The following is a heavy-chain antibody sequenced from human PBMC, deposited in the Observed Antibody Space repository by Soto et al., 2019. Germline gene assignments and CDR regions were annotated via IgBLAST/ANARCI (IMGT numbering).Heavy chain of an antibody. V-gene: IGHV3-33*01. CDR2: IWYDGSNK. CDR3: ARGYGGYDSGAEGGGGFV. Sequence: QVQLVESGGGVVQPGRSLRLSCAASGFTFSSYGMHWVRQAPGKGLEWVAVIWYDGSNKYYADSVKGRFTISRDNSKNPLYLQMNSRGAGDTAVYYCARGYGGYDSGAEGGGGFVWGQGTTVTVSS. CDR1: GFTFSSYG. J-gene: IGHJ6*02. D-gene: IGHD5-12*01.